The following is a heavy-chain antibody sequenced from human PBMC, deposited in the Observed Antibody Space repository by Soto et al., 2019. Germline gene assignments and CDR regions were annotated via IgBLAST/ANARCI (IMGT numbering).Heavy chain of an antibody. D-gene: IGHD3-22*01. CDR1: GFTFSSYG. CDR2: IWYDGSNK. Sequence: QVQLVESGGGVVQPGRSLRLSCAASGFTFSSYGMHWVRQAPGKGLEWVAVIWYDGSNKYYADSVKGRFTISRDNSKNTLYLQMDSLRAEDTAVYYCARDADSSGYYYGGGYYYYGMDVWGQGTTVTVSS. V-gene: IGHV3-33*01. CDR3: ARDADSSGYYYGGGYYYYGMDV. J-gene: IGHJ6*02.